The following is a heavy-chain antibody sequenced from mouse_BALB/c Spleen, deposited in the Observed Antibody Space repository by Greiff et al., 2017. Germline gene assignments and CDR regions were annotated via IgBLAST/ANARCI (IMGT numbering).Heavy chain of an antibody. J-gene: IGHJ4*01. V-gene: IGHV5-4*02. D-gene: IGHD1-1*01. CDR2: ISDGGSYT. CDR3: ARGDYGSSYAMDD. CDR1: GFTFSDYY. Sequence: EVHLVESGGGLVKPGGSLKLSCAASGFTFSDYYMYWVRQTPEKRLEWVATISDGGSYTYYPDSVKGRFTISRDNAKNNLYLQMSSLKSEDTAMYYCARGDYGSSYAMDDWGQGTSVTVSS.